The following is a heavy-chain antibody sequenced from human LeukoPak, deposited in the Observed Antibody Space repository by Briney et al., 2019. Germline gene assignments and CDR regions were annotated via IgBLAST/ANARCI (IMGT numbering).Heavy chain of an antibody. CDR1: GYTFTGYY. D-gene: IGHD6-19*01. J-gene: IGHJ1*01. CDR3: ASTIAMAGTRYFQH. CDR2: INPNSGGT. V-gene: IGHV1-2*02. Sequence: GASVKVSCKASGYTFTGYYLHWVRQAPGQGLEWMGWINPNSGGTNYAQHFQGRVTMTRDTSISTAYMELSRLTSDDTAVYYCASTIAMAGTRYFQHWGQGTLVTVSP.